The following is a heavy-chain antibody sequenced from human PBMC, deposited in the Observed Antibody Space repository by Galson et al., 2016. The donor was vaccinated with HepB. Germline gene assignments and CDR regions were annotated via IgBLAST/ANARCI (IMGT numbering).Heavy chain of an antibody. J-gene: IGHJ4*02. CDR1: GFAFNTYS. CDR3: ARDGGRTIYGFIYGFDY. D-gene: IGHD3-3*02. CDR2: ISHSGRNI. V-gene: IGHV3-21*01. Sequence: SLRLSCAASGFAFNTYSMNWVRQAPGKGLEWVSFISHSGRNIFYADSVKGRFTISRDNAKNSLFLQMNSLRGEDTAVYYCARDGGRTIYGFIYGFDYWGQGTLVTVSS.